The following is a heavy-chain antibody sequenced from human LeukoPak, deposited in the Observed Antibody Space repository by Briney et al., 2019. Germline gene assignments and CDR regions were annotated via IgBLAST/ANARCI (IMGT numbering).Heavy chain of an antibody. Sequence: GASVKVSCKASGYTFTSYGISWVRQAPGQGLEWMGWISAYNGNTNYAQKLQGRVTMTTDTSTSTAYMELRSLRSEDTAVYYCARDSVAFDTTVTTSDAFDIWGQGTMVTVSS. CDR2: ISAYNGNT. CDR1: GYTFTSYG. CDR3: ARDSVAFDTTVTTSDAFDI. V-gene: IGHV1-18*01. J-gene: IGHJ3*02. D-gene: IGHD4-17*01.